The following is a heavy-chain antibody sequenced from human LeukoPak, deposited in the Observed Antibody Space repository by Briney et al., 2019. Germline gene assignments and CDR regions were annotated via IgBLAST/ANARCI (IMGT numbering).Heavy chain of an antibody. J-gene: IGHJ4*02. V-gene: IGHV4-38-2*02. Sequence: PSETLSLTCAVSGYSISSGYYWGWIRRPPGKGLEWIGSIYHSGSTYYNPSLKSRVTISVDTSKNQFSLKLSSVTAADTAVYYCAREGIAAAGVDYWGQGTLVTVSS. D-gene: IGHD6-13*01. CDR3: AREGIAAAGVDY. CDR1: GYSISSGYY. CDR2: IYHSGST.